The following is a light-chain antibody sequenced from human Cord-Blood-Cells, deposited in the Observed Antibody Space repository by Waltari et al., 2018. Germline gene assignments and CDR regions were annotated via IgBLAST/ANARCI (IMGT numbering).Light chain of an antibody. CDR1: SSDVGGYNY. CDR3: SSYTSSSTPFYV. J-gene: IGLJ1*01. V-gene: IGLV2-14*03. Sequence: QSALTQPASVSGSPGQSNTISCTGTSSDVGGYNYVSWYQQHPGKAPKLMIYDVSNRPSGVSSRYSGSKSGNTASLTISGLQAEDEADYYCSSYTSSSTPFYVFGTGTKVTVL. CDR2: DVS.